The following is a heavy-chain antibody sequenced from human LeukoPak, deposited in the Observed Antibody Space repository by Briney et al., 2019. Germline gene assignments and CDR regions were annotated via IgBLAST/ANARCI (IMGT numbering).Heavy chain of an antibody. Sequence: QPGGSLTLSCAASGFSFSSTSMHWVRQAPGKGLELEAVISSTGNIKNFADSVKGRFTISRDNSKNTLYLQMNTLRAEDTSFYYCAKDNSHWLFDYWGRGTLVTVSS. J-gene: IGHJ4*02. CDR2: ISSTGNIK. D-gene: IGHD1-1*01. CDR1: GFSFSSTS. V-gene: IGHV3-30-3*01. CDR3: AKDNSHWLFDY.